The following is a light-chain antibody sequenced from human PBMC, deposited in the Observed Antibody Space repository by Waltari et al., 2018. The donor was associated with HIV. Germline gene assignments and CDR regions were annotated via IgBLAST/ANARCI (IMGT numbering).Light chain of an antibody. CDR1: TSDIRAYNF. Sequence: QSALTQPASVSGSPGKSITISCIASTSDIRAYNFVSWYQQRPGKAPKLMIYEVTDRPSGSSNRFSGSKSDITASLTISGLQADDEADYYCASYTRSGILLFGGGTRLTVL. CDR3: ASYTRSGILL. J-gene: IGLJ2*01. CDR2: EVT. V-gene: IGLV2-14*01.